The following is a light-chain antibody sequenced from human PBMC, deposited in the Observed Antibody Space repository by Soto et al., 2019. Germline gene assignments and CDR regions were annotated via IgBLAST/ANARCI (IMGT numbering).Light chain of an antibody. V-gene: IGKV1-5*03. J-gene: IGKJ1*01. CDR1: QSISSW. CDR3: QHHNNWFSWT. CDR2: KAS. Sequence: DIQMTQSPSTLSASVGDRVTITCRASQSISSWLAWYQQKPGKAPKLLIYKASSLESGVPSRFSGSGSGTEFTLTISSLQPDDFAVYYCQHHNNWFSWTFGQGTKVDIK.